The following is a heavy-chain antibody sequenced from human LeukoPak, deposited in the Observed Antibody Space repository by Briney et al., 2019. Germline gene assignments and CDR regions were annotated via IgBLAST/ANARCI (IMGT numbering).Heavy chain of an antibody. V-gene: IGHV4-30-4*01. CDR3: ARRTPPYYYYGMDV. CDR2: IYYSGST. Sequence: PSETLSLTCTVSGGTISSGDYYWSWIRQPPGKGLEWIEYIYYSGSTYYNPSLKSRVTISVDTSKNQFSLKLSSVTAADTAVYYCARRTPPYYYYGMDVWGQGTTVTVSS. CDR1: GGTISSGDYY. J-gene: IGHJ6*02.